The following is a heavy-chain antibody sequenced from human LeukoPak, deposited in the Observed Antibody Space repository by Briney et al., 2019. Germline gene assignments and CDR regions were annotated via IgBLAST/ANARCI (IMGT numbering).Heavy chain of an antibody. CDR1: SGSISSSNW. CDR3: ARRGRWFGEYEH. V-gene: IGHV4-4*02. CDR2: IYHSGST. Sequence: SGTLSLTCAVSSGSISSSNWWSWVRQPPGKGLEWIGEIYHSGSTNYNPSLKSRITISVDKSKNQFSLKLSSVTAADTAVYYCARRGRWFGEYEHWGQGTLVTVSS. D-gene: IGHD3-10*01. J-gene: IGHJ4*02.